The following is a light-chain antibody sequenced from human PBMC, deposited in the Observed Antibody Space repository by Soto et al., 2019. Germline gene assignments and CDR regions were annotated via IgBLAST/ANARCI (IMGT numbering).Light chain of an antibody. CDR1: STDIGRYDY. V-gene: IGLV2-14*01. CDR3: SSYSISTAYL. J-gene: IGLJ1*01. Sequence: QSALTQPASVSLSPGQSITISCTGTSTDIGRYDYVSWYQLHPGKAPKLMVFEVNYRPSGVSYRFSGSKSGNTASLTISGLQAEDEADYFCSSYSISTAYLFGTGTKVTVL. CDR2: EVN.